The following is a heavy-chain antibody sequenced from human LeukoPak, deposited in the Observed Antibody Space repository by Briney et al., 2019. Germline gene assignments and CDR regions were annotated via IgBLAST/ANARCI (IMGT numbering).Heavy chain of an antibody. CDR2: IYPGDSDT. J-gene: IGHJ4*02. CDR3: ARRYCSGGSCYYSFDY. Sequence: GESLKISCKGSGYSFTNYWIGWVRQMPGKGLEWMGIIYPGDSDTRYSPSFQGQVTISVDKSISTAYLQWSSLKASDTAMYYCARRYCSGGSCYYSFDYWGQGTLVTVSS. D-gene: IGHD2-15*01. V-gene: IGHV5-51*01. CDR1: GYSFTNYW.